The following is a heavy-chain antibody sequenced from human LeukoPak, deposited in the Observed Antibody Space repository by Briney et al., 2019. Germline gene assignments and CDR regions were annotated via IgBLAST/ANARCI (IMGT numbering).Heavy chain of an antibody. D-gene: IGHD6-19*01. CDR3: AREIVSAVAGNFDY. J-gene: IGHJ4*02. Sequence: GGSLRLSCAASGFNFRSYEMNWVRQAPGKGLEWVSYISNTDETRTYADPVKGRFTISRDNAKNSLHLEMNSLRAEDTAVYYCAREIVSAVAGNFDYWGQGTLVTVSS. V-gene: IGHV3-48*03. CDR1: GFNFRSYE. CDR2: ISNTDETR.